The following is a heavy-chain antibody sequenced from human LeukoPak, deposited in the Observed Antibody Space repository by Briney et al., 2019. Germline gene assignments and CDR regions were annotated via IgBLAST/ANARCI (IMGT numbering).Heavy chain of an antibody. Sequence: GGSLRLSCAASGFTFSSYAMSWVRQAPGKGLEWVSAISGSGGSTYYADSVKGRFTISRDNAKNSLYLQMNSLRPEDTAVYYCARVGSSLTYYFDFWGQGTLVTVSS. D-gene: IGHD6-13*01. J-gene: IGHJ4*02. CDR2: ISGSGGST. CDR1: GFTFSSYA. CDR3: ARVGSSLTYYFDF. V-gene: IGHV3-23*01.